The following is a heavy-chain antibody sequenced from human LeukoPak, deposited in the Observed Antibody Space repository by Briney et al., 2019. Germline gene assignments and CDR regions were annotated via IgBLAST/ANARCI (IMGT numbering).Heavy chain of an antibody. CDR3: ARQVPTAEFDY. D-gene: IGHD2-2*01. CDR1: GFTFSSYW. V-gene: IGHV3-7*01. CDR2: IKEEGGDK. J-gene: IGHJ4*02. Sequence: GGSLRLSCAASGFTFSSYWWTWVRQTPGKGLERVANIKEEGGDKYYVDSVKGRFTISRDNAKNALFLQMNSLRVEDTAVYYCARQVPTAEFDYWGQGTLVTVSS.